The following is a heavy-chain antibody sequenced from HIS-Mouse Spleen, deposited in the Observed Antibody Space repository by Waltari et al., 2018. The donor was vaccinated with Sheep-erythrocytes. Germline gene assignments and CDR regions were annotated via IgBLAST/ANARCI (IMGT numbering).Heavy chain of an antibody. J-gene: IGHJ4*02. V-gene: IGHV3-74*01. Sequence: EVQLVESGGGLVQPGGSLRLYCAASGFTFSSYWMHWVRQVAGKGLVWVSRIPPPGSSTSYADSVKGRFTISRDNATRTLYLQMNSLRAVDTGVYYASRALSFDYCGQGTLVNFYS. CDR1: GFTFSSYW. D-gene: IGHD3-10*01. CDR2: IPPPGSST. CDR3: SRALSFDY.